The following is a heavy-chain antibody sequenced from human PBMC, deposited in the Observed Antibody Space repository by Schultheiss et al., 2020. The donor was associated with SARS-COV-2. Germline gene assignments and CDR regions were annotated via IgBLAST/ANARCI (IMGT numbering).Heavy chain of an antibody. CDR1: GFTFSSYA. V-gene: IGHV4-39*01. D-gene: IGHD6-13*01. CDR3: ARILAAANNWFDP. CDR2: IYYSGST. Sequence: GSLRLSCAASGFTFSSYAMSWVRQAPGKGLEWIGSIYYSGSTYYNPSLKSRVTISVDTSKNQFSLKLSSVTAADTAVYYCARILAAANNWFDPWGQGTLVTVSS. J-gene: IGHJ5*02.